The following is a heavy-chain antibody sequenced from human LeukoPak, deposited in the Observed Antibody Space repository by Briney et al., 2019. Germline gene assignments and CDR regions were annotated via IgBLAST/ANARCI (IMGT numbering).Heavy chain of an antibody. Sequence: ASVKVSCKASGYTFSSYGISWVRQAPGQGLEWMGWISANNGNTNYAQKLQGRVTITTDTSTSTAYMELRSLTSDDTAVYYCARGMVVSSGDYVDYWGQGTLVTVSS. CDR2: ISANNGNT. J-gene: IGHJ4*02. V-gene: IGHV1-18*01. D-gene: IGHD2-15*01. CDR1: GYTFSSYG. CDR3: ARGMVVSSGDYVDY.